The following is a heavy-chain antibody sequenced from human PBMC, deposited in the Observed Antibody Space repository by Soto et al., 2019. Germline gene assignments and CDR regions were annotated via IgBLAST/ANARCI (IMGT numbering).Heavy chain of an antibody. CDR2: MYYSGST. V-gene: IGHV4-59*01. D-gene: IGHD6-13*01. Sequence: WTWIRQPPGKGLEWIAYMYYSGSTNYNPSLKSRVTVSVDTSKNQFSLNLSSVTAADTAVYYCARGGTRGSSFYWGQGTLVTVSS. J-gene: IGHJ4*02. CDR3: ARGGTRGSSFY.